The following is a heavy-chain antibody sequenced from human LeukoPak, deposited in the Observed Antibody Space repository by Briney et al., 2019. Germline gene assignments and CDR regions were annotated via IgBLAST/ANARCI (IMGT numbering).Heavy chain of an antibody. CDR3: ARHVMVGYYYYGMDV. CDR2: IYYSGST. Sequence: SSETLSLTCTVSGGSISSSSYYWGWIRQPPGKGLEWIGSIYYSGSTYYNPSLKSRVTISVDTSKNQFSLKLSSVTAADTAVYYCARHVMVGYYYYGMDVWGQGTTVTVSS. D-gene: IGHD4/OR15-4a*01. V-gene: IGHV4-39*01. CDR1: GGSISSSSYY. J-gene: IGHJ6*02.